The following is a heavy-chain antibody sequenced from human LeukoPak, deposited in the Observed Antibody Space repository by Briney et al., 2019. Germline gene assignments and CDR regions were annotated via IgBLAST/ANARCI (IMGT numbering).Heavy chain of an antibody. J-gene: IGHJ5*02. V-gene: IGHV4-30-2*01. CDR1: GGSISSGGYS. Sequence: PSETLSLTCAVSGGSISSGGYSWSWIRQPPGKGLEWIGYIYHSGSTYYNPSLKSRVTISVDRSKNQFSLNLSSVTAADTAVYYCAREGHCSGGSCDNWFDPWGQGTLVTVSS. D-gene: IGHD2-15*01. CDR2: IYHSGST. CDR3: AREGHCSGGSCDNWFDP.